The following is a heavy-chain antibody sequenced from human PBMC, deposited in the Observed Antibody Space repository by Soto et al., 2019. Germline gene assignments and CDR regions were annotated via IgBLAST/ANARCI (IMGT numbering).Heavy chain of an antibody. J-gene: IGHJ4*02. Sequence: QVQLVQSGAEVKKPGASVKVSCKASGYTFTSYAMHWVRQAPGQRLEWMGWINAGNGNTKYSQKFQGRVTITRDTSASTGYMELSSLKPDSTAVYYCARNSGYYLYDYWSQGTLVTVSS. V-gene: IGHV1-3*01. CDR3: ARNSGYYLYDY. CDR2: INAGNGNT. D-gene: IGHD3-22*01. CDR1: GYTFTSYA.